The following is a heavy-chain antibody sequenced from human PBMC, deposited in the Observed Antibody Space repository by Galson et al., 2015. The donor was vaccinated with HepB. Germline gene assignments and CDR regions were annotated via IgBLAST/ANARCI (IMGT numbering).Heavy chain of an antibody. CDR2: ISWNSGSI. CDR3: AKVTRQAGTRVRVSPGPFDY. J-gene: IGHJ4*02. CDR1: GFTFDDYA. V-gene: IGHV3-9*01. Sequence: SLRLSCAASGFTFDDYAMHWVRQAPGKGLEWVSGISWNSGSIGYADSVKGRFTISRDNAKNSLYLQMNSLRAEDTALYYCAKVTRQAGTRVRVSPGPFDYWGQGTLVTVSS. D-gene: IGHD6-19*01.